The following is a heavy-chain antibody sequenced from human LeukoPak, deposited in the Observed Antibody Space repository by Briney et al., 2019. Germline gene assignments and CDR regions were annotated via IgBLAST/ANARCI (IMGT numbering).Heavy chain of an antibody. CDR3: AHRQVAAAGIDYFNY. J-gene: IGHJ4*02. V-gene: IGHV2-5*02. CDR1: GFSLSTDGVG. Sequence: SGPTLVKPTQTLTLTCTFSGFSLSTDGVGVGWIRQPPGKALEWLALIYWDDDKRYCPSLKSRLTITKDTSKNQVVLTMTNMDPVDTATYYCAHRQVAAAGIDYFNYWGQGTLVTVSS. CDR2: IYWDDDK. D-gene: IGHD6-13*01.